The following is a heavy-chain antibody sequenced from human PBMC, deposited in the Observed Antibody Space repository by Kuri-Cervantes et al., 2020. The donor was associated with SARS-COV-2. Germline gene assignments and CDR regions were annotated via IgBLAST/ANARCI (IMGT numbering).Heavy chain of an antibody. CDR2: IRSKANSYAT. D-gene: IGHD3-16*02. CDR3: ARGYRY. CDR1: GFTFSGSA. J-gene: IGHJ4*02. V-gene: IGHV3-73*01. Sequence: LSLTCAASGFTFSGSAMHWVRQASGKGLEWVGRIRSKANSYATAYAASVKGRFTISRDNAKNSLYLQMNSLRAEDTAVYYCARGYRYWGQGTLVTVSS.